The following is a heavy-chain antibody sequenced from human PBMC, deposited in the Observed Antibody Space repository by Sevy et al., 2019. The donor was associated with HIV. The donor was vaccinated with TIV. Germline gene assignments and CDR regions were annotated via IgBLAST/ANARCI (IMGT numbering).Heavy chain of an antibody. V-gene: IGHV4-39*01. D-gene: IGHD1-20*01. Sequence: SETLSLTCIVSRGSISSTNYYWGWIRQPPRKGLEWIGNIYYRGNTNYNPSLTSRVTISVARSKNQFSLKLTSVTAADTAVYYCARRYIWNDGWFDPWGQGTLVTVSS. J-gene: IGHJ5*02. CDR2: IYYRGNT. CDR3: ARRYIWNDGWFDP. CDR1: RGSISSTNYY.